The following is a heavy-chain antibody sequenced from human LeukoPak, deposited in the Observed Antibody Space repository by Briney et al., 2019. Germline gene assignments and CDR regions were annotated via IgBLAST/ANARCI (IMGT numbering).Heavy chain of an antibody. Sequence: GGSLRLSCAASGITFSDYYMGWIRQAPGEGLEWVPYITTSRSHIYYADSVKGRFTISRDDAKNSVYLQMTSLRAEDTAVYYCASMVCSSTSCWLDYWGLGTLVTVSS. V-gene: IGHV3-11*04. D-gene: IGHD2-2*01. CDR1: GITFSDYY. J-gene: IGHJ4*02. CDR2: ITTSRSHI. CDR3: ASMVCSSTSCWLDY.